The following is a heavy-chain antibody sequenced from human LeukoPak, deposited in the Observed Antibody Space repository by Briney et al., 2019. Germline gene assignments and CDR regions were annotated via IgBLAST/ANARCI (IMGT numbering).Heavy chain of an antibody. D-gene: IGHD2-21*01. J-gene: IGHJ4*02. CDR3: ASRHFFGENCYAGPLDS. CDR2: SYSGGST. Sequence: PGGSLRLSCVASAFSDKSNYMSWVRQAPGKGLEWVSVSYSGGSTYYEDSVKGRFTVSSDVSKNTLYLQMNNLRGEDTAVYYCASRHFFGENCYAGPLDSRGQGTRVTVSS. V-gene: IGHV3-53*01. CDR1: AFSDKSNY.